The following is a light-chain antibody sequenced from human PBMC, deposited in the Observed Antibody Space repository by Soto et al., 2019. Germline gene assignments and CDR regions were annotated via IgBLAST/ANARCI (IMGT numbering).Light chain of an antibody. CDR2: GAS. J-gene: IGKJ5*01. V-gene: IGKV3-15*01. CDR3: QQYNNWPFIT. Sequence: EIVLTQSPATLSLSPGETATLSCRASQSVRGNLAWYQQKPGQSPRLLIYGASSRATGIPARFSGSGSGTEFTLTISSLQSEDFAVYYCQQYNNWPFITFGQGTRLEIK. CDR1: QSVRGN.